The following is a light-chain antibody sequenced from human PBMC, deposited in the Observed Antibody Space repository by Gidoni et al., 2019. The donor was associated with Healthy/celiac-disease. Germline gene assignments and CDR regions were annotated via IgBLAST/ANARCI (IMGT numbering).Light chain of an antibody. CDR1: SSNIGSTT. CDR3: AAWDDSLNGPVV. CDR2: STN. V-gene: IGLV1-44*01. J-gene: IGLJ2*01. Sequence: QSVPTQPPSASGTPRQRVTIYCSGSSSNIGSTTVNWYQQLPGTAPKLLIYSTNQRPSGVPDRFSGSKSGTSASLAISWLQSEDEADYYCAAWDDSLNGPVVFGGGTKLTVL.